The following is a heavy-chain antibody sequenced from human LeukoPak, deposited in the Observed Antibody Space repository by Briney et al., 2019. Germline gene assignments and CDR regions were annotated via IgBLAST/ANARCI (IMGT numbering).Heavy chain of an antibody. D-gene: IGHD6-19*01. V-gene: IGHV1-69*05. J-gene: IGHJ5*02. CDR1: GGTFSSYA. CDR2: IIPIFGTV. Sequence: GASVKVSCKASGGTFSSYAISWVRQAPGQGREWMGGIIPIFGTVNYAQKFQGRVTIPTDESTRTAYMKLSSLRSEDTAVYYCARDKAVADIPEGWFDPWGQGTLVTVSS. CDR3: ARDKAVADIPEGWFDP.